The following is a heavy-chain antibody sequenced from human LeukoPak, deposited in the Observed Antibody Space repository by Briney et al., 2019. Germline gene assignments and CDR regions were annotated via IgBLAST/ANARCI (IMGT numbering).Heavy chain of an antibody. CDR2: IGGNVGGT. D-gene: IGHD6-6*01. V-gene: IGHV3-23*01. Sequence: GGSLRLSCAASGFTFSNYAMSWVRQAPGKGLEWVSGIGGNVGGTYYADSVKGRFTISRDNSKNTLYLQMNSLRDEDTAVYYCAKGSPFIAATYYFDYWGQGTLVTVSS. CDR3: AKGSPFIAATYYFDY. CDR1: GFTFSNYA. J-gene: IGHJ4*02.